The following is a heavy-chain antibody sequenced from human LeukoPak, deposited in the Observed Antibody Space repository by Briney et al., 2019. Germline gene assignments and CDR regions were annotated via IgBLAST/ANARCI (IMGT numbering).Heavy chain of an antibody. J-gene: IGHJ4*02. D-gene: IGHD6-13*01. CDR2: INHSGST. Sequence: SETLSLTCAVYGGSFSGYYWSWIRQPPGKGLEWIGEINHSGSTIYNPSLKSRVTISADTSKNQFSLKLSSVTAADTAVYYCATCGGGIAAAGSLDYWGQGTLVTVSS. V-gene: IGHV4-34*01. CDR3: ATCGGGIAAAGSLDY. CDR1: GGSFSGYY.